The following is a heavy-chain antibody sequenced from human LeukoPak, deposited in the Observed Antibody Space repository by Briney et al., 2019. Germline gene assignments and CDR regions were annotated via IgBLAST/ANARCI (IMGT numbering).Heavy chain of an antibody. D-gene: IGHD2-15*01. CDR3: ARSPGYSYGMDV. CDR1: GFTFSSYA. Sequence: GGSLKLSCAASGFTFSSYAMHWVRQAPGKGLEWVAVISYDGSNKYYADSVKGRFTISRDNSKNTLYLQMNSLRAEDTAVYCCARSPGYSYGMDVWGQGTTVTVSS. CDR2: ISYDGSNK. V-gene: IGHV3-30-3*01. J-gene: IGHJ6*02.